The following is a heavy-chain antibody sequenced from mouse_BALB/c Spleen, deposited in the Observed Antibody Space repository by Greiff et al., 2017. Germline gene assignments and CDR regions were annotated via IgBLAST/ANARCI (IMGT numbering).Heavy chain of an antibody. CDR3: ARDEGNYYGSRS. Sequence: EVQLVESGGGLVKPGGSLKLSCAASGFTFSSYAMSWVRQTPEKRLEWVASISSGGSTYYPDSVKGRFTISRDNARNILYLQMSSLRSEDTAMYYCARDEGNYYGSRSWGQGTLVTVSA. D-gene: IGHD1-1*01. J-gene: IGHJ3*01. CDR1: GFTFSSYA. V-gene: IGHV5-6-5*01. CDR2: ISSGGST.